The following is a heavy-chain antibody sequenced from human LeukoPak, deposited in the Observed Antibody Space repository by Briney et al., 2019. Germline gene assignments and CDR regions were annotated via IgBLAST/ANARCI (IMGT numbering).Heavy chain of an antibody. J-gene: IGHJ4*02. Sequence: GGSLRLSCAASGFTFSNAWMSWVRQAPGKGLEWVGRIKSKTDGGTTDYAARVKGRFTISRDDSKNTLYLQMNSLKTEDTDVYYCTTDSWTAGDCSSTSCYTDFWGQGTLVTVSS. CDR2: IKSKTDGGTT. CDR3: TTDSWTAGDCSSTSCYTDF. D-gene: IGHD2-2*02. CDR1: GFTFSNAW. V-gene: IGHV3-15*01.